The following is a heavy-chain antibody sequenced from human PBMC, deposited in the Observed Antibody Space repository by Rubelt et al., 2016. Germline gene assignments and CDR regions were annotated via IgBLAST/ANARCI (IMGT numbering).Heavy chain of an antibody. CDR2: IYSSAST. J-gene: IGHJ4*02. V-gene: IGHV4-39*07. CDR1: GGSISSSSYY. CDR3: ARFGAAAGTDY. D-gene: IGHD6-13*01. Sequence: QLQLQESGTGLVKPSETLSLTCTVSGGSISSSSYYWGWIRQPPGKGLEWIGSIYSSASTRYNPSLKSRDTISIDTSKNQFSLKLSSVTAADTAMYYCARFGAAAGTDYWGQGILVTVSS.